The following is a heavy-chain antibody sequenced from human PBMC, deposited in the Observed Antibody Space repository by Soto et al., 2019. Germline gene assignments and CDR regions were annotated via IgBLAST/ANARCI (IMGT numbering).Heavy chain of an antibody. CDR2: ISAYNGKA. CDR1: GYTFTSFG. CDR3: AMAGYAQNDGDALDM. V-gene: IGHV1-18*04. D-gene: IGHD5-12*01. Sequence: QVQLVQSGAEVKKPGASVKVSCKASGYTFTSFGITWVRQAPGQGLEWMGWISAYNGKANYAQKLQGRVTVTRDTSTNPAYLEPKSLSSDDTAVFDCAMAGYAQNDGDALDMWGPGTMFTVSS. J-gene: IGHJ3*02.